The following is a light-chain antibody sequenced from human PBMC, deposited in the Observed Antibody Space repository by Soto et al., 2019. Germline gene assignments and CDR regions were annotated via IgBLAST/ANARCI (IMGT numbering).Light chain of an antibody. CDR1: QYVGTR. Sequence: EIVLTQSPATLSSSPGETATLSCRASQYVGTRLAWYQHKPGQAPRLLIYYTSNRATGIPARFSGSGSRTDFTLTISSLEPEDFAVYYCQQRARWPWTFGQGTKVDIK. V-gene: IGKV3-11*01. CDR3: QQRARWPWT. CDR2: YTS. J-gene: IGKJ1*01.